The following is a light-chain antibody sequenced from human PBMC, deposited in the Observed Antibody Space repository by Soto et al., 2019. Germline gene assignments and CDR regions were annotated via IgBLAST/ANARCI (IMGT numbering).Light chain of an antibody. CDR3: QQRSNWPPMIT. CDR2: DAS. J-gene: IGKJ3*01. V-gene: IGKV3-11*01. Sequence: EIVLTQSPATLSLSPGERATLSCRASQSVSSYLAWYQQKPGQAPRLLIYDASNRATGIPARFSGSGSGTDFTLTISSLEPEDLAVYYCQQRSNWPPMITFGPGTKVDIK. CDR1: QSVSSY.